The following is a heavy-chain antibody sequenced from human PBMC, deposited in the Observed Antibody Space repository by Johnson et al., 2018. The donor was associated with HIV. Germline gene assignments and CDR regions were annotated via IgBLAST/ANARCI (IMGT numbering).Heavy chain of an antibody. CDR3: VRDRGPVVIWSDAFDM. D-gene: IGHD3-22*01. V-gene: IGHV3-11*01. CDR1: GFTFSDYY. CDR2: ISSSGSTI. J-gene: IGHJ3*02. Sequence: QVQLVESGGGLVKPGGSLRLSCAASGFTFSDYYMSWIRQAPGKGLEWVSYISSSGSTIYYADSVKGRFTIYRDNAKNSLYLQMNSLRAEDTAVYFCVRDRGPVVIWSDAFDMWGQGTLVTVSS.